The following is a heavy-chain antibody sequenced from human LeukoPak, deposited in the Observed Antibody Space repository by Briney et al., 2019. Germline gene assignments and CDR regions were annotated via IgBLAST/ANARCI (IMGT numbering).Heavy chain of an antibody. CDR2: IDPSGGAT. V-gene: IGHV1-46*01. Sequence: GASVTVSFKASGYTFINYYIHWVRQAPGQGLEWMGMIDPSGGATSNAQKVQGRVTMTRDTSTSTIYMELSSLRFEDTAVYYCASALYCGGDCYSGRYFFDYWGQGTLVTVSS. D-gene: IGHD2-21*02. CDR3: ASALYCGGDCYSGRYFFDY. CDR1: GYTFINYY. J-gene: IGHJ4*02.